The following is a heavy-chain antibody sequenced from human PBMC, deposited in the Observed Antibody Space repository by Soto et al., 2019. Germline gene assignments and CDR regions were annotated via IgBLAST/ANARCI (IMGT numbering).Heavy chain of an antibody. V-gene: IGHV4-59*01. J-gene: IGHJ4*02. CDR2: IYYSGST. CDR3: ARNADFSMYYFAY. CDR1: GGSISSYY. Sequence: SETLSVTCTVAGGSISSYYWSWFRQPPGKGLEWIGYIYYSGSTNYNPSLKSRVTISLDTSKNQFSLKLSSVTAADTAIYYCARNADFSMYYFAYWGQGTLVTVSS. D-gene: IGHD3-10*02.